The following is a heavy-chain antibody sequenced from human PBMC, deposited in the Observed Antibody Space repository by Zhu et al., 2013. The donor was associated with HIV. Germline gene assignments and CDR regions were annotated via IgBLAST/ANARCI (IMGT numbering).Heavy chain of an antibody. J-gene: IGHJ6*03. Sequence: QVQLVQSGAEVKKPGASVKISCKTSGYTFFAYFMHWVRQAPGQGLEWMGIINPSGGSTNYAQKFQGRVTMTRGTSTSTVYMELSSLRSEDTAVYYCARGGIEMATINYYYYYMDVWGKGTTVTVSS. CDR2: INPSGGST. D-gene: IGHD5-12*01. V-gene: IGHV1-46*01. CDR3: ARGGIEMATINYYYYYMDV. CDR1: GYTFFAYF.